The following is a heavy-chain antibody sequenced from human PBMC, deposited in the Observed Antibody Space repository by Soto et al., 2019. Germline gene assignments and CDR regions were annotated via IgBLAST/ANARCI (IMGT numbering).Heavy chain of an antibody. CDR2: ISSDGRHE. CDR1: GFIFSSYV. J-gene: IGHJ5*02. D-gene: IGHD3-3*01. V-gene: IGHV3-30*04. Sequence: QVQVVESGGGVVQPGTSLRLSCAASGFIFSSYVMHWIRQAPGKGLEWVAVISSDGRHENYADPVKGRFTISRDNSKNTLYVQMNRLRTEDTAMYYWVRDTGNDFWGGLTPFGPWGQGTLVTVSS. CDR3: VRDTGNDFWGGLTPFGP.